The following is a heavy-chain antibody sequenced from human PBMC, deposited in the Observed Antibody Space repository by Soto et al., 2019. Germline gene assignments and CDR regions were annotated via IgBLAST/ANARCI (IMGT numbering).Heavy chain of an antibody. CDR2: IYYSGTT. CDR1: GGSVRSGSYY. J-gene: IGHJ4*02. Sequence: PSETLSLTCTVSGGSVRSGSYYWSWIRQPPGKGLEWIGYIYYSGTTSYNPSLESRVTISVDTSKNQFSLKLSSVTAADTAVYYCARFFFVVPAAMGTFDYWGQGTLVTVSS. V-gene: IGHV4-61*01. CDR3: ARFFFVVPAAMGTFDY. D-gene: IGHD2-2*01.